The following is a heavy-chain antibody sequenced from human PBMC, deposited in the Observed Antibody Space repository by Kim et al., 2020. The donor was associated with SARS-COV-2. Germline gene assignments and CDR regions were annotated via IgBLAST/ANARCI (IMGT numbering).Heavy chain of an antibody. Sequence: GGSLRLSCEASGFRLSNYWMSWVRQAPGKGLQWVANINEDGSGKYYVDSVKGRFTISRDNAKNSLYLQMNSLRAEDTAVYYCARASGAAEGASDYWGQETLVTVSS. D-gene: IGHD6-13*01. CDR1: GFRLSNYW. CDR3: ARASGAAEGASDY. J-gene: IGHJ4*02. CDR2: INEDGSGK. V-gene: IGHV3-7*01.